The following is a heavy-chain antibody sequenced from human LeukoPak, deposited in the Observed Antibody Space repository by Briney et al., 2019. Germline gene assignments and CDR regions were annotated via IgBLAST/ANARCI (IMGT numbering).Heavy chain of an antibody. CDR2: IKEDGSIR. CDR1: SFIFSNYW. D-gene: IGHD2/OR15-2a*01. V-gene: IGHV3-7*01. Sequence: GGSLRLSCAASSFIFSNYWMTWVRQAPGKGLEWVANIKEDGSIRNYVDSVKGRFTVSRDNARDLLYLQMNSLRAEDTAVYYCARDESPEIKGDITTYHDAFDLWGQRTMVTVSS. CDR3: ARDESPEIKGDITTYHDAFDL. J-gene: IGHJ3*01.